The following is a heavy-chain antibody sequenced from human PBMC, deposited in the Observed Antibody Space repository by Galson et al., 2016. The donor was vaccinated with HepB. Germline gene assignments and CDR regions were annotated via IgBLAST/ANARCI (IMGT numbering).Heavy chain of an antibody. V-gene: IGHV1-46*01. J-gene: IGHJ4*02. CDR2: INPNAGNT. Sequence: SVKVSCKASGYTFTSHYIHWVRQAPGQGLEWMGLINPNAGNTIYAQKFQGRVTMTRDTSTNTVYMELSSLRSYDTAVYYCAEDDGSGYYLGIDYWGQGTLVTVSS. CDR1: GYTFTSHY. CDR3: AEDDGSGYYLGIDY. D-gene: IGHD3-22*01.